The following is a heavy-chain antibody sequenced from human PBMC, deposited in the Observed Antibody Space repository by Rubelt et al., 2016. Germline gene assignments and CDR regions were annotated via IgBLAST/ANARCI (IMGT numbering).Heavy chain of an antibody. Sequence: QLQLQESGPGLVKPSETLSLTCTVSGGSISSSSYYWGWIRQPPGKGLEWIGSIYYSGSTYYNPSLKSRVTISVDTSKNRFSLKLGSVTAADPAVYYCASRGRYYGSGSYPPRTGIVDYWGQGTLVTVSS. V-gene: IGHV4-39*07. CDR1: GGSISSSSYY. J-gene: IGHJ4*02. D-gene: IGHD3-10*01. CDR2: IYYSGST. CDR3: ASRGRYYGSGSYPPRTGIVDY.